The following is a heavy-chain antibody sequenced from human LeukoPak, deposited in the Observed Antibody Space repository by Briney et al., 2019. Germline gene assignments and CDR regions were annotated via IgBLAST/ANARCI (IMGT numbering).Heavy chain of an antibody. Sequence: PGGSLRLFCVASGVNFSSYSMNWVRQAPGKGLDSVSYISSSSSTIYYADSLKGRFTISRDNAKNSLYLQMNSLRAEDTAVYYCARLRPPSSGYYYAFDYWGQGTLVTVSS. CDR1: GVNFSSYS. D-gene: IGHD3-22*01. CDR2: ISSSSSTI. CDR3: ARLRPPSSGYYYAFDY. J-gene: IGHJ4*02. V-gene: IGHV3-48*01.